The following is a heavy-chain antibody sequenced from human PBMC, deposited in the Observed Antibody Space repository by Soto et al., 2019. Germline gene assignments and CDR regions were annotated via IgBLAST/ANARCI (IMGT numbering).Heavy chain of an antibody. V-gene: IGHV4-59*01. CDR2: IYYSGST. J-gene: IGHJ6*02. D-gene: IGHD2-15*01. Sequence: LSLTCTVSGGSISSYYGSWIRQPPGKGLEWIGYIYYSGSTNYNPSLKSRVTISVDTSKNQFSLKLSSVTAADTAVYYCASSTGVVVAATFYYCMDVWGQVTTFTVS. CDR3: ASSTGVVVAATFYYCMDV. CDR1: GGSISSYY.